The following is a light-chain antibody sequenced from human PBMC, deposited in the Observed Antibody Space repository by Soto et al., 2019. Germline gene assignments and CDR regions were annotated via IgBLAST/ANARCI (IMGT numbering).Light chain of an antibody. V-gene: IGKV3-20*01. Sequence: IVFTQSPGTLSLSPCERATISCRASQTGSNSDLAWYQQKSGQAPRLLIYGVSTRATGTPDRFSGSGSGTEFTLTIRRLEPEDFAVYFCQHYVYPQWTFGPGTKVDNK. CDR3: QHYVYPQWT. J-gene: IGKJ1*01. CDR1: QTGSNSD. CDR2: GVS.